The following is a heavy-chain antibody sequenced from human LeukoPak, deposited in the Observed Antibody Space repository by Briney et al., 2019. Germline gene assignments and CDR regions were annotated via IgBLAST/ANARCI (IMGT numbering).Heavy chain of an antibody. D-gene: IGHD2-15*01. CDR2: ISTDGSST. V-gene: IGHV3-74*01. CDR3: ACCLTSIPSGMDV. J-gene: IGHJ6*02. CDR1: GFTFSRYW. Sequence: GGSLRLSCAASGFTFSRYWMHWLRQAPGKRLVWVSRISTDGSSTSYADSVKGRFTISRDNGKNTLYLQMNSLRAEDTAVYYCACCLTSIPSGMDVWGQGTTVTVSS.